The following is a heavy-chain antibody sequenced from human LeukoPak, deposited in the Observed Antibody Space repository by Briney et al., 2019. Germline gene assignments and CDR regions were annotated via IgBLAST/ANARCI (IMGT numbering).Heavy chain of an antibody. CDR3: AGTLYSGYGLGSLGAFDI. J-gene: IGHJ3*02. Sequence: GRSLRLSCAASGFTFDDYAMHWVRQAPGKGLEWVSGISWNSGSIGYADSVKGRFTISRDNAKNSLYLQMNSLRAEDTAVYYCAGTLYSGYGLGSLGAFDIWGQGTMVSVSS. CDR1: GFTFDDYA. CDR2: ISWNSGSI. V-gene: IGHV3-9*01. D-gene: IGHD5-12*01.